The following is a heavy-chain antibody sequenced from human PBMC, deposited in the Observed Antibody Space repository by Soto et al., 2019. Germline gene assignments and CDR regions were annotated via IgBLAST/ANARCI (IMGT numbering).Heavy chain of an antibody. V-gene: IGHV3-7*02. Sequence: GGSLRLSCEASGFTFSSRWMTWVRQGPGKGMEWVANIKQDENGKDYVDSVKGRFTISRDNAKNSLYLQMNSLRAEDTAVYYCATHDLLRFLEWLAFYGMDVWGQGTTVTVS. CDR1: GFTFSSRW. D-gene: IGHD3-3*01. CDR2: IKQDENGK. CDR3: ATHDLLRFLEWLAFYGMDV. J-gene: IGHJ6*02.